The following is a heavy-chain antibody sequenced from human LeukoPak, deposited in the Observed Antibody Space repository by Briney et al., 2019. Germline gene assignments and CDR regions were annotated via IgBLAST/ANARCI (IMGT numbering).Heavy chain of an antibody. V-gene: IGHV3-7*03. CDR2: IKQAGSEK. D-gene: IGHD3-22*01. CDR3: AKASPYYYDSSGYYHFDY. J-gene: IGHJ4*02. Sequence: GGSLRLSCAASGFTFSSYWMSWVRQAPGKGLEWVANIKQAGSEKYYVDAVKGRFTISRDNAKNSLYLQMNSLRAEDTAVYYCAKASPYYYDSSGYYHFDYWGQGTLVTVSS. CDR1: GFTFSSYW.